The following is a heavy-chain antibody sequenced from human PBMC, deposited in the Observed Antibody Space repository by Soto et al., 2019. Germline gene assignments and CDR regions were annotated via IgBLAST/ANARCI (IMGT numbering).Heavy chain of an antibody. CDR2: ISAYNGNT. V-gene: IGHV1-18*04. Sequence: ASVKASCKDSGYTFTGYYMHWVRQAPGQGLEWMGWISAYNGNTNYAQKLQGRVTMTTDTSTSTAYMELRSLRSDDTAVYYCASHLPYSSGLFDPWGQGTLVTVSS. CDR3: ASHLPYSSGLFDP. CDR1: GYTFTGYY. J-gene: IGHJ5*02. D-gene: IGHD6-25*01.